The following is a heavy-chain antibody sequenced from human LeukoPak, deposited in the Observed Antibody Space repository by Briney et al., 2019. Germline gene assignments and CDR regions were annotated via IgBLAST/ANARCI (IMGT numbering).Heavy chain of an antibody. Sequence: GGSLRLSCAASGFTFDDYGMSWVRQAPGKGLEWVSSISSSSSYIYYADSVKGRFTISRDNAKNSLYLQMNSLRAEDTAVYYCARDLDSRFDYWGQGTLVTVSS. V-gene: IGHV3-21*01. CDR3: ARDLDSRFDY. CDR2: ISSSSSYI. CDR1: GFTFDDYG. J-gene: IGHJ4*02. D-gene: IGHD6-13*01.